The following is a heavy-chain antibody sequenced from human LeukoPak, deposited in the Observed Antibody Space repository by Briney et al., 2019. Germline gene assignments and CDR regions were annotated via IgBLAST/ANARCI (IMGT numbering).Heavy chain of an antibody. Sequence: GASVKVSCKASGYTFTSYYMHWVRQAPGQGLEWMGIINPSGGSTSYAQKFQGRVTMTRDMSTSTVYMELSSLRSEDTAVYYCARAPGIGYMDVWGKGTTVTVSS. CDR2: INPSGGST. J-gene: IGHJ6*03. CDR3: ARAPGIGYMDV. CDR1: GYTFTSYY. D-gene: IGHD1-26*01. V-gene: IGHV1-46*01.